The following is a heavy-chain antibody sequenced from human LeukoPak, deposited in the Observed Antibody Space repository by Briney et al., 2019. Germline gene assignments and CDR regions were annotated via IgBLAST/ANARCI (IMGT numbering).Heavy chain of an antibody. V-gene: IGHV3-23*01. CDR3: AKDLVRDYYDSGRRDVFDI. CDR1: GLTFSNYA. Sequence: PGGSLRLSCAASGLTFSNYAMSWVRQAPGKGLEWVSAISGSGGSTYYTDSVKGRFTISRDNSKNTLYLQLNSLRAEDTAVYYCAKDLVRDYYDSGRRDVFDIWGRGTMATVSS. CDR2: ISGSGGST. J-gene: IGHJ3*02. D-gene: IGHD3-10*01.